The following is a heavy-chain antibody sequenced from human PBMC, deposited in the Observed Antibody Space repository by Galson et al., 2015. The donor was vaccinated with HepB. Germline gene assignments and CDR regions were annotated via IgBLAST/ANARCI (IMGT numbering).Heavy chain of an antibody. CDR2: ISSSSSYI. V-gene: IGHV3-21*01. CDR1: GFTFSSYS. D-gene: IGHD4-17*01. J-gene: IGHJ4*02. CDR3: ARDPLRYGEGYFDY. Sequence: SLRLSCAASGFTFSSYSMNWVRQAPGKGLEWVSSISSSSSYIYYADSVKGRFTISRDNAKNSLYLQMNSLRAEDTAVYYCARDPLRYGEGYFDYWGQGTLVTVSS.